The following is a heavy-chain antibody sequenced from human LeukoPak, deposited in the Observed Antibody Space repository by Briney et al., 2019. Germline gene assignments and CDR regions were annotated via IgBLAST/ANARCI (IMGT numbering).Heavy chain of an antibody. J-gene: IGHJ5*02. V-gene: IGHV1-24*01. CDR2: FDPDDGET. D-gene: IGHD1-1*01. CDR1: GYTITELS. CDR3: ARWGVHRNWNDVWWFDP. Sequence: ASVKVTCKVSGYTITELSLHWVRKAPGKGQEWMGGFDPDDGETIYAQKFQGRVAMTEETSSETAYLQLSSLRSEATAVYYCARWGVHRNWNDVWWFDPWGQGTLVTVSS.